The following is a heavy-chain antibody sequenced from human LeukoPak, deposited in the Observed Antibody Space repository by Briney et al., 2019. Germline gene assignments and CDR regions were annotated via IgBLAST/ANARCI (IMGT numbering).Heavy chain of an antibody. V-gene: IGHV3-21*01. CDR1: GFTFSTYT. D-gene: IGHD6-13*01. CDR2: ISTSSSYM. J-gene: IGHJ4*02. Sequence: GRSLRLSCAASGFTFSTYTMNWVRQAPGKGLEWVSSISTSSSYMYNADSVKGRFTISRDNAKNSLSLLMNSLRADDTAVYYCAREYGITASNRVNYFDSWGQGTLVTVSS. CDR3: AREYGITASNRVNYFDS.